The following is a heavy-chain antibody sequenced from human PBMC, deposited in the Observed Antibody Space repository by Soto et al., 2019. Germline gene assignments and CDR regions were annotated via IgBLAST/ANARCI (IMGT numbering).Heavy chain of an antibody. CDR2: INWNGGST. V-gene: IGHV3-20*04. J-gene: IGHJ4*02. D-gene: IGHD5-12*01. Sequence: EVQLVESGGGVVRPGGSLRLSCAASGFTFDDYGMSWVRQAPGKGLEWVSGINWNGGSTGYADSVKGRFTISRYNATNSLYLQMNSLRAEDTALYYCARVGLYDSFYCLDYWGQGTLVTVSS. CDR3: ARVGLYDSFYCLDY. CDR1: GFTFDDYG.